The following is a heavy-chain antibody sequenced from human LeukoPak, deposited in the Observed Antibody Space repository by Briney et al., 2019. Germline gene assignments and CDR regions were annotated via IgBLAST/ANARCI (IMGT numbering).Heavy chain of an antibody. CDR2: IYSGGSI. J-gene: IGHJ4*02. Sequence: GGSLRLSCAASGFTVSSNYMSWVRQAPGKGLEWVSVIYSGGSIYYADSVKGRFTISRDNSKNTLYLQMNSLRAEDTAVYYCANTLRFLEWLPPFDYWGQGTLVTVSS. CDR1: GFTVSSNY. D-gene: IGHD3-3*01. V-gene: IGHV3-53*01. CDR3: ANTLRFLEWLPPFDY.